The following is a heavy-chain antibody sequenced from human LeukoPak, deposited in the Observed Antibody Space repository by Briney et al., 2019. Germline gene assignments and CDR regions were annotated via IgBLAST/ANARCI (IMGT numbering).Heavy chain of an antibody. V-gene: IGHV1-46*01. J-gene: IGHJ6*02. D-gene: IGHD2-2*02. CDR3: ASAIFASLYYYGMDV. CDR2: INPSGGST. CDR1: GYTLTRYY. Sequence: SSVQDSCKASGYTLTRYYMHWLRQAPGQGVAWMGIINPSGGSTSYAQKFQGRVSMTRDTSTSTVYMELSSLISEDTAVYYCASAIFASLYYYGMDVWGQGTTVTVSS.